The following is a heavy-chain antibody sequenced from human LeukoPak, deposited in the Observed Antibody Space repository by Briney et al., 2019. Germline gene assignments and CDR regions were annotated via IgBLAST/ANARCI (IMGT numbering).Heavy chain of an antibody. Sequence: GSLRLSCTASGFSFSGHWMHWARHLPGKGLVWVSRISPTGSTTSYADSVKGRFTVSRDNANNSLYLQVNNLRAEDTAVYYCARGPNSNWSGLDFWGQGTLLTVSS. CDR1: GFSFSGHW. CDR3: ARGPNSNWSGLDF. CDR2: ISPTGSTT. D-gene: IGHD6-6*01. J-gene: IGHJ4*02. V-gene: IGHV3-74*01.